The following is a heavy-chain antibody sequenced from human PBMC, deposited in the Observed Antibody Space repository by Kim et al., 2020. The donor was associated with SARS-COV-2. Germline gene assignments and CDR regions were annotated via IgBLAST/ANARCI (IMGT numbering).Heavy chain of an antibody. CDR1: GFTFSNAW. D-gene: IGHD2-2*01. CDR2: IKSKTDGGTT. Sequence: GGSLRLSCAASGFTFSNAWMSWVRQAPGKGLEWVGHIKSKTDGGTTDYAAPVKGRFTISRDDSKNTLYLQMNSLKTEDTAVYYCTTDGGIVPSDYWGQGT. J-gene: IGHJ4*02. CDR3: TTDGGIVPSDY. V-gene: IGHV3-15*01.